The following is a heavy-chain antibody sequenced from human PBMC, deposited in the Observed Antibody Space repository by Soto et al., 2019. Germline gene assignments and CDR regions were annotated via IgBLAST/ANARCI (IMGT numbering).Heavy chain of an antibody. V-gene: IGHV3-23*01. J-gene: IGHJ4*02. D-gene: IGHD6-19*01. CDR1: GFTFSSYA. CDR3: ARDSGWYAWGLDY. Sequence: EVQLLESGGGLVQPGGSLRLSCAASGFTFSSYAMIWVRQAPGKGLEWVSAISGSGGSTYYADSVKGRFTISRDNSKNTLYLQMNSLRAEDTAVYYCARDSGWYAWGLDYWGQGTLVTVSS. CDR2: ISGSGGST.